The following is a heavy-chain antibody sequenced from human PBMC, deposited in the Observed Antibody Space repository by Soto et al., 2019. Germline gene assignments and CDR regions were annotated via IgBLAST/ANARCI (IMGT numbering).Heavy chain of an antibody. V-gene: IGHV1-69*13. CDR2: IIPIFGTA. D-gene: IGHD5-12*01. J-gene: IGHJ5*02. CDR3: ARDQPLYSGYDSSLQYNWFDP. CDR1: GGTFSSYA. Sequence: GASVKVSCKASGGTFSSYAISWVRQAPGQGLEWMGGIIPIFGTANYAQKFQGRVTITADESTSTAYMELSSLRSEDTAVYYCARDQPLYSGYDSSLQYNWFDPWGQGTLVTVSS.